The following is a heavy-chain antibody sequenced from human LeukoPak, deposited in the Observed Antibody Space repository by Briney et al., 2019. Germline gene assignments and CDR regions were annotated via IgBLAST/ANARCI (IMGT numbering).Heavy chain of an antibody. V-gene: IGHV4-34*01. CDR3: AREGDLWFGELYFDY. D-gene: IGHD3-10*01. Sequence: SETLSLTCAVYGGSFSGYYWSWIRQPPGKGLEWIGEINHSGSTNYNPSLKSRVTTSVDTSKNQFSLKLSSVTAADTAVYYCAREGDLWFGELYFDYWGQGTLVTVSS. CDR2: INHSGST. CDR1: GGSFSGYY. J-gene: IGHJ4*02.